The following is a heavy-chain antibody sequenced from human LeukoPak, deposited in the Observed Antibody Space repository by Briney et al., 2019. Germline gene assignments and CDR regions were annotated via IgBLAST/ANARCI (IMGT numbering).Heavy chain of an antibody. Sequence: GGSLRLSCAASGFTFSDSWVSWVRQAPGKGLEWVANMNQDGSEKDYVDSVKGRFTISRDNARNSLYLQMGSLRAEDTAVYYCATYTHWVAGDVWGQGTTVTVSS. D-gene: IGHD3-16*01. CDR1: GFTFSDSW. V-gene: IGHV3-7*01. CDR3: ATYTHWVAGDV. CDR2: MNQDGSEK. J-gene: IGHJ6*02.